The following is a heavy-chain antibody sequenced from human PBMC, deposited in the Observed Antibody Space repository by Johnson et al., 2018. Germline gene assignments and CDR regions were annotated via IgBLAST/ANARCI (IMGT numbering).Heavy chain of an antibody. CDR1: GFTFSSYG. Sequence: QVQLVQSGGGVVQXGRSLRLSCAASGFTFSSYGMHWVRQAPGKGLEWVAVISYDGSNKYYADSVKGRFTISRDNSKNTLFLKMNSRRAEDTAVYNCAKDLGSYVDLTLAYDAFDIWGQGTMVTVSS. J-gene: IGHJ3*02. V-gene: IGHV3-30*18. D-gene: IGHD1-26*01. CDR2: ISYDGSNK. CDR3: AKDLGSYVDLTLAYDAFDI.